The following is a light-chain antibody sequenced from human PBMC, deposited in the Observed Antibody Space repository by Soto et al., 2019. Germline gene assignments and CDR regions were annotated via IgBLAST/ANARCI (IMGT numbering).Light chain of an antibody. CDR1: QSIRSN. CDR3: QQSHSIPWT. Sequence: DIQLTQSPSSLSASVRDRVTVTGRSSQSIRSNLNWYQEEPGRAPKLLIYAASNFQSGFPSTFIGRGSGTDFTLTISSLQPEDFATYYCQQSHSIPWTFGQGTKVEIK. V-gene: IGKV1-39*01. CDR2: AAS. J-gene: IGKJ1*01.